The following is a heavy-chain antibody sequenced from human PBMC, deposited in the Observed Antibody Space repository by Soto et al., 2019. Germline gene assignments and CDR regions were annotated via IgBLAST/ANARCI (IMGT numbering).Heavy chain of an antibody. J-gene: IGHJ6*02. Sequence: ASVKVSCKASGYTFSGYYIHWVRQAPGQGLEWMGWINPNSGVTNLVQKFQGWVTLTRDTSITTAYMEVRRVRSDDTAVYYCARSRTWNADPLYVMDVWGQGTTDTVSS. CDR2: INPNSGVT. CDR3: ARSRTWNADPLYVMDV. V-gene: IGHV1-2*04. CDR1: GYTFSGYY. D-gene: IGHD1-1*01.